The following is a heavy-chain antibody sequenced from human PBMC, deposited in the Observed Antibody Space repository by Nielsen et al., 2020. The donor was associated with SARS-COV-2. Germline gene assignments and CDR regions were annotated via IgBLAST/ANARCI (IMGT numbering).Heavy chain of an antibody. CDR1: GGSFSTYY. CDR2: INHSGRT. J-gene: IGHJ4*02. CDR3: ARGTDSGLY. Sequence: SETLSLTCGVYGGSFSTYYWSWIRQPPGKGLEWIGEINHSGRTNYNPSLKSRVTMSVDTSKNQFSLKLSSVTAADTAVYYCARGTDSGLYWGQGTLVTVSS. D-gene: IGHD3-10*01. V-gene: IGHV4-34*01.